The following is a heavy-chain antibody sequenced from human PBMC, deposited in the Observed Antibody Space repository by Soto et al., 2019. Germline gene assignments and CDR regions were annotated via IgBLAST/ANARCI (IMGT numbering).Heavy chain of an antibody. CDR2: IYYSGST. V-gene: IGHV4-59*01. CDR3: AREDSSGYYYDY. Sequence: SETLSLTCTVSGGSISSYYWSWIRQPPGKGLEWIGYIYYSGSTNYNPSLKSRVTISVDTSKNQFSLKLSSVTAADTAVYYCAREDSSGYYYDYWGQGTLVTVSS. D-gene: IGHD3-22*01. CDR1: GGSISSYY. J-gene: IGHJ4*02.